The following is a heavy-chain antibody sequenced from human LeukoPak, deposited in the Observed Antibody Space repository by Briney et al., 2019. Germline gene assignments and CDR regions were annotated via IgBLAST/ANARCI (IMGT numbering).Heavy chain of an antibody. CDR2: IWYDRSHR. V-gene: IGHV3-33*06. D-gene: IGHD2-2*03. Sequence: GGSLRLSCVGSGSEFIFDGHGMHWVRQVPGKGLEWVAIIWYDRSHRDYGNSVKGRFTISRDNSKNTLYLDMTSLRGDDTGIYYCAKWRPASGCCSPFDHWGPGTVVIVSS. CDR1: GSEFIFDGHG. J-gene: IGHJ4*02. CDR3: AKWRPASGCCSPFDH.